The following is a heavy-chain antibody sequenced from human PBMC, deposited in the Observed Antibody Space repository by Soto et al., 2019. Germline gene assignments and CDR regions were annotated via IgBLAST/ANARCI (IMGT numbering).Heavy chain of an antibody. Sequence: QVHLVQSGVEVKKPGASVKFSCKASGYNFINYGITWVRQAPGQGLEWMGWISVHNGNTNYPLKLQGRVTMTTDTSTSTAYMELRGLRSDDTAVYYCVRDFDGSGSYYTDYWCPGTLVTVS. D-gene: IGHD3-10*01. CDR2: ISVHNGNT. CDR1: GYNFINYG. CDR3: VRDFDGSGSYYTDY. V-gene: IGHV1-18*01. J-gene: IGHJ4*02.